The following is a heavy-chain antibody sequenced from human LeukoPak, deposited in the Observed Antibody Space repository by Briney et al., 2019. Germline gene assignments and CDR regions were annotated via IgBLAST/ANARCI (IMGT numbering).Heavy chain of an antibody. V-gene: IGHV3-23*01. CDR1: GFTLSTYA. Sequence: GGSLRLSCAASGFTLSTYAMTWVRQAPGQGLEWVSDIRSDPDLTYYADSVKGRFTISRDNSKNTLYLQMNSLRAEDTAVYYCATSGYSSGWYRRTGDAFDIWGQGTMVTVSS. CDR2: IRSDPDLT. CDR3: ATSGYSSGWYRRTGDAFDI. D-gene: IGHD6-19*01. J-gene: IGHJ3*02.